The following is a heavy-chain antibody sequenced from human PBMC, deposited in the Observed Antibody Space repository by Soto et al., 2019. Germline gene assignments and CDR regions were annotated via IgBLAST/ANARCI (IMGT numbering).Heavy chain of an antibody. CDR2: IKTDGTYA. Sequence: EVPLVESGGDLVQPGGSLRLSCAAPGFTFSTYWMHWVRQAPGKGLLWVSRIKTDGTYATYADSVKGRFTISRDNAKNTLYLQMNSLRVEDAAVYYCAAGGSGYYANWGQGTLVTVSS. D-gene: IGHD3-22*01. J-gene: IGHJ4*02. V-gene: IGHV3-74*01. CDR3: AAGGSGYYAN. CDR1: GFTFSTYW.